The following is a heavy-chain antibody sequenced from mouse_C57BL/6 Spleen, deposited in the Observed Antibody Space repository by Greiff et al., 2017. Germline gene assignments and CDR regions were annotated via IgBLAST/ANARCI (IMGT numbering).Heavy chain of an antibody. Sequence: EVHLVESEGGLVQPGSSMKLSCTASGFTFSDYYMAWVRQVPEKGLEWVANINYDGSSTYYLDSLKSRFIISRDNAKNILYLQMSSLKSEDTATYYCARRRITTVVDWYFDVWGTGTTVTVSS. CDR3: ARRRITTVVDWYFDV. CDR2: INYDGSST. V-gene: IGHV5-16*01. D-gene: IGHD1-1*01. J-gene: IGHJ1*03. CDR1: GFTFSDYY.